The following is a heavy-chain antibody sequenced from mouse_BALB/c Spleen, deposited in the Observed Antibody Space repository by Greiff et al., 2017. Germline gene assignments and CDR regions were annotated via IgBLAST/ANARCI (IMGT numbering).Heavy chain of an antibody. Sequence: VQLQQSGAELVRPGASVKLSCTASGFNIKDYYMHWVKQRPEQGLEWIGWIDPENGDTEYAPKLQGKATMTADTSSNTSYLQLSSLTSEDTAVYYCNAWGCGYCALDYWGQGTTLTVSS. CDR2: IDPENGDT. CDR1: GFNIKDYY. D-gene: IGHD2-3*01. J-gene: IGHJ2*01. V-gene: IGHV14-4*02. CDR3: NAWGCGYCALDY.